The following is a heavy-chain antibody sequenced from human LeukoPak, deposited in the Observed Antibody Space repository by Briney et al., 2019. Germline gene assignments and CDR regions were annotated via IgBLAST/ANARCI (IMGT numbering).Heavy chain of an antibody. CDR2: IYHSGST. J-gene: IGHJ3*02. D-gene: IGHD5-24*01. CDR3: ARRRGYNYGDDAFDI. CDR1: GYSISSGYY. V-gene: IGHV4-38-2*01. Sequence: PSASLSLTCAVSGYSISSGYYWAWIRQPPGKGREWTGSIYHSGSTYYNPSLKSRVTISVDTSKNQFSLKLSSVTAADTAVYYCARRRGYNYGDDAFDIWGQGTMVTVSS.